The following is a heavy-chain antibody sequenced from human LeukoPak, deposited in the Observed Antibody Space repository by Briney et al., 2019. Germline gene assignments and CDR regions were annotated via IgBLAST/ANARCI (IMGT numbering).Heavy chain of an antibody. CDR1: GGSISSYY. D-gene: IGHD2-21*02. CDR2: IYTSGST. CDR3: ARFDYCGGDCYTLDY. V-gene: IGHV4-4*07. J-gene: IGHJ4*02. Sequence: PSETLSLTCTVSGGSISSYYWSWIRQPAGKGLEWIGRIYTSGSTNYNPSLKSRVTMSVDTSKNQFSLKLSSVTAADTAVYYCARFDYCGGDCYTLDYWGQGTLVTVSS.